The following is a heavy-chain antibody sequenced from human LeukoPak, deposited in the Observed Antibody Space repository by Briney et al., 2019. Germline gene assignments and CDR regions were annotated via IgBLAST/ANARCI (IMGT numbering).Heavy chain of an antibody. CDR2: IYSGGST. V-gene: IGHV3-53*01. J-gene: IGHJ4*02. CDR1: GFTVSSNY. Sequence: GGSLRLSCAASGFTVSSNYMSWVRQAAGEGLEWVSVIYSGGSTYYADSVKGRFTISRDNSKNTLYLQMNSLRAEDTAVYYCARDVSDSSGYYSGYWGQGTLVTVSS. D-gene: IGHD3-22*01. CDR3: ARDVSDSSGYYSGY.